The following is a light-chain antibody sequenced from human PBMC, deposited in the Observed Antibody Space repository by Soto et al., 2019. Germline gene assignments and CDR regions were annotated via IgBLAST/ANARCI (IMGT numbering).Light chain of an antibody. CDR2: AAS. CDR3: QNYSSAPTR. J-gene: IGKJ1*01. V-gene: IGKV1-27*01. Sequence: DIQMTQSPSSLPASVGDRVTITCRASQGISNYLAWYQQKPGKVPKLLIYAASTLQSGVPSRFSGRGSGTDFTLTISSLQSEDVANYYCQNYSSAPTRFSQGTKVEIK. CDR1: QGISNY.